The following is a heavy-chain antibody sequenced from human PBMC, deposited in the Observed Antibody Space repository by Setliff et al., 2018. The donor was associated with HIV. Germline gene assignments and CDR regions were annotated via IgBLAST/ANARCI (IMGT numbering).Heavy chain of an antibody. CDR2: INTDGSNT. V-gene: IGHV3-74*01. CDR1: GFTFSSSW. CDR3: ASDCRVGWVFTYGMDV. Sequence: PGGSLRLSCAASGFTFSSSWMHWVRQALGKWLVWVSRINTDGSNTNYADSVKGRFTISRDNSKNTLFLQMNSLRPEDTAVYYCASDCRVGWVFTYGMDVWGQGTLVTVSS. J-gene: IGHJ6*02. D-gene: IGHD6-13*01.